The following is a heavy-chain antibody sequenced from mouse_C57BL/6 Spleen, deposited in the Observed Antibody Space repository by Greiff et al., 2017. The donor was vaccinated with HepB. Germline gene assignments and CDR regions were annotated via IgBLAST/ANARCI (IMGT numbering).Heavy chain of an antibody. Sequence: VQLQQSGAELVKPGASVKLSCKASGYTFTSYWMQWVKQRPGQGLEWIGEIDPSDSYTNYNQKFKGKATLTVDTSSSTAYMQLSSLTSEDSAVYYCARLDYYGSSYGYAMDYWGQGTSVTVAS. V-gene: IGHV1-50*01. J-gene: IGHJ4*01. CDR1: GYTFTSYW. CDR2: IDPSDSYT. D-gene: IGHD1-1*01. CDR3: ARLDYYGSSYGYAMDY.